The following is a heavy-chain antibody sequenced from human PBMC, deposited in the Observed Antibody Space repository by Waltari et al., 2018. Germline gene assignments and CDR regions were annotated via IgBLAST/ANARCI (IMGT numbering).Heavy chain of an antibody. CDR1: GASVSYYF. J-gene: IGHJ4*02. D-gene: IGHD3-10*01. Sequence: PSETLSLTCTVSGASVSYYFWNWIRLPPGKGLEWIGTIYDSGATYDNPSLKSRLTMLMDTSTTQFSRILESVTAADRGLYYCTRGLFGRSWTPYYWGQGTLVTVSS. CDR2: IYDSGAT. V-gene: IGHV4-59*02. CDR3: TRGLFGRSWTPYY.